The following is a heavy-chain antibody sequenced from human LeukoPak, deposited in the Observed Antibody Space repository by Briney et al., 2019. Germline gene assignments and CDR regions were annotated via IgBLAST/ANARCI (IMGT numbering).Heavy chain of an antibody. CDR3: GRGGYTSSWYWVD. J-gene: IGHJ4*02. D-gene: IGHD6-13*01. Sequence: GGSLRLSCAASGFSFTNSWMTWVRQAPGKGLEWVANIKQDGSDKYYVDPVKGRFTVSRDNAKNSLFLQMNNLRVDDAAVYYCGRGGYTSSWYWVDWGQGTQVTVSS. V-gene: IGHV3-7*01. CDR2: IKQDGSDK. CDR1: GFSFTNSW.